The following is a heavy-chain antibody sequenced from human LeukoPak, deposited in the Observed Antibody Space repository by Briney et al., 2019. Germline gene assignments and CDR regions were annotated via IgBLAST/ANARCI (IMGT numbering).Heavy chain of an antibody. Sequence: PGGSLRLSCAASGFTFSSFALYWVRQSPGKGLEWVAAISYDGNNKYYADSVKGRFTISRDNSKNTLYMQMNSLRAEDTAVYYCARVPSSTVAPLYYFDYWGQGTLVTVSS. D-gene: IGHD4-23*01. V-gene: IGHV3-30-3*01. CDR3: ARVPSSTVAPLYYFDY. CDR1: GFTFSSFA. CDR2: ISYDGNNK. J-gene: IGHJ4*02.